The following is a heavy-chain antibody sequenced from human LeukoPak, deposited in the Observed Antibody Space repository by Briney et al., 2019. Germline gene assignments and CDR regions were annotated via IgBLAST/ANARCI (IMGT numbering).Heavy chain of an antibody. Sequence: PSETLSLTCTVSGGSISTYYWNWIRQPPGKGLEWIGYIYHSGSTYYNPSLKSRVTISVDTSKNQFSLKLSSVTAADTAVYYCARVLLGATGTTSSVIIDYWGQGTLVTVSS. CDR3: ARVLLGATGTTSSVIIDY. CDR1: GGSISTYY. CDR2: IYHSGST. D-gene: IGHD1-1*01. J-gene: IGHJ4*02. V-gene: IGHV4-59*12.